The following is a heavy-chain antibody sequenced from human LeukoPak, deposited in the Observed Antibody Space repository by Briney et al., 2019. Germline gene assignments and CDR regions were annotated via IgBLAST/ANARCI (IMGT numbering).Heavy chain of an antibody. D-gene: IGHD1-26*01. Sequence: GRSLRLSCAASGFTFDDYAMHWVRQAPGKGLEWVSGISWNSGSIGYADSVKGRFTISRDSAKNSLYLQMNSLRAEDTALYYCAKDKGGIVGATHRGAFDIWGQGTMVTVSS. J-gene: IGHJ3*02. CDR1: GFTFDDYA. CDR2: ISWNSGSI. CDR3: AKDKGGIVGATHRGAFDI. V-gene: IGHV3-9*01.